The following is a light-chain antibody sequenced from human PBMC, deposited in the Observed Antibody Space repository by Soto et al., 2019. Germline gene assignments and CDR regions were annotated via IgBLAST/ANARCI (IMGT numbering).Light chain of an antibody. Sequence: QSVLTQPASVSGSPGQSITISCTGTSSDVGRFNFVSWFQQHPGKAPKLLIYEVTKRPSGVSNRFSGSKSGNTASLFISGLQAEDEADYYCSSYTSDSSYVFGSGTKVTVL. CDR2: EVT. CDR3: SSYTSDSSYV. V-gene: IGLV2-14*01. CDR1: SSDVGRFNF. J-gene: IGLJ1*01.